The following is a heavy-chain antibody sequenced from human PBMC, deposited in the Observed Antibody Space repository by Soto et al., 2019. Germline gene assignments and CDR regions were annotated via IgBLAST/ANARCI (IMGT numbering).Heavy chain of an antibody. CDR2: IYPSGMP. V-gene: IGHV4-30-2*01. CDR1: GGSISKAAYS. CDR3: ARERGGYGLFDS. Sequence: SETLSLTCTVSGGSISKAAYSWSWIRQPPGKGLEWIGYIYPSGMPFYNPSLRSRVTISIDRSNDQFSLNLKSVTAADTAVYYCARERGGYGLFDSWGQGTLVTVSS. J-gene: IGHJ4*02. D-gene: IGHD5-18*01.